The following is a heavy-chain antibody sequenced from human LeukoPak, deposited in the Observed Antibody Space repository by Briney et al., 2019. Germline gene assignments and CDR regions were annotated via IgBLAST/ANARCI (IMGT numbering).Heavy chain of an antibody. V-gene: IGHV3-30*18. Sequence: GRSLRPSCAASGFTFSSYGIHWVRQAPGKGLEWVAVISYDGSNKYYADSVKGRFTISRDNSKNTLYLQMNSLRAEDTAVYYCAKDIDFWSGYSSYYWGQGTLVTVSS. CDR3: AKDIDFWSGYSSYY. CDR2: ISYDGSNK. D-gene: IGHD3-3*01. J-gene: IGHJ4*02. CDR1: GFTFSSYG.